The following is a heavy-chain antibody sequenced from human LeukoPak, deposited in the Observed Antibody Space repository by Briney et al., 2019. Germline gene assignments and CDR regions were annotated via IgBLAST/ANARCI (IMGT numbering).Heavy chain of an antibody. Sequence: QSGGSLRLPCTSSGFTFTNYAMNWVRQAPGKGLEWVATVSYDGTDTSYADSVKGRFAIFRDNSKNTLYLQMNSLRTEDTAVYYCVRVSGFCTNGVRPSFDPWGQGTLVTVSS. V-gene: IGHV3-30*09. CDR1: GFTFTNYA. CDR3: VRVSGFCTNGVRPSFDP. D-gene: IGHD2-8*01. J-gene: IGHJ5*02. CDR2: VSYDGTDT.